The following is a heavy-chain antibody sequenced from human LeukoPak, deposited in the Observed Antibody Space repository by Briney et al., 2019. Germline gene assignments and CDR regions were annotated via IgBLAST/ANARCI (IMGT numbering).Heavy chain of an antibody. CDR1: GHSFADYY. CDR3: ARARYSSSPLNY. J-gene: IGHJ4*02. V-gene: IGHV1-2*04. Sequence: ASVKVSCKASGHSFADYYMHWVRQAPGHGLEWMGWINPNSGGTNYAQKFQGWVTMTRDTSISTAYMELSRLRSDDTAVYYCARARYSSSPLNYWGQGTLVTVSS. CDR2: INPNSGGT. D-gene: IGHD6-13*01.